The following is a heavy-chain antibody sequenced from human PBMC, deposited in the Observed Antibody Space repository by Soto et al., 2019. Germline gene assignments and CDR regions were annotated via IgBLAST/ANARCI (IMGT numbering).Heavy chain of an antibody. Sequence: SGTLSLTCAVYGGSFSGYYWSWIRQPPGKGLEWIGEINHSGSTNYNPSLKSRVTISVDTSKNQYSLKLSSVTAADTAVYYCARGPFWSGYYSRFGYFDYWGQGTLVTVSS. CDR2: INHSGST. V-gene: IGHV4-34*01. CDR1: GGSFSGYY. J-gene: IGHJ4*02. CDR3: ARGPFWSGYYSRFGYFDY. D-gene: IGHD3-3*01.